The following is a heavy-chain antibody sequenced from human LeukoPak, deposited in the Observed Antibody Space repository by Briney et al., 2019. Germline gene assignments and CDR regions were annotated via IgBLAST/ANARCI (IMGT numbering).Heavy chain of an antibody. CDR3: AKDLAPDY. Sequence: PGGSLRLSCAASGFTFSSDGMHWVRPARGKGREWVAFIRYDGSNKYYADSVKGRFTISRDNSKNTLYLQMNSLRAEDTAVYYCAKDLAPDYWGQGTLVTVSS. CDR2: IRYDGSNK. V-gene: IGHV3-30*02. CDR1: GFTFSSDG. J-gene: IGHJ4*02.